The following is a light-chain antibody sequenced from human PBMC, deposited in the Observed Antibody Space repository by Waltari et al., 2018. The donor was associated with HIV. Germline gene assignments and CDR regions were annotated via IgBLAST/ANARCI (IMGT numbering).Light chain of an antibody. CDR3: SSYSSSITLYVV. Sequence: QSALTQPASVSGSPGQSITISCTGTSSDVGGYNYFSWYQHHPGKAPKLMISEVSNRPSGVSNRFSGSKSGNTASLTISGLQAEDEADYYCSSYSSSITLYVVFGGGTKLTVL. CDR2: EVS. CDR1: SSDVGGYNY. J-gene: IGLJ2*01. V-gene: IGLV2-14*01.